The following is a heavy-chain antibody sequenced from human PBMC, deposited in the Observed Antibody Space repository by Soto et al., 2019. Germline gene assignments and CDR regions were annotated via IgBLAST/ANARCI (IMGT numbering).Heavy chain of an antibody. J-gene: IGHJ6*02. D-gene: IGHD6-19*01. Sequence: QEQLVQSGPEVKKPGSSGKVACKASGGTFDSDGISWVRQAPGQGLEWMGGVIPMFGTSNFAQKFKGRVTITADESTTTAYMEMNSMRSEDTAIYFCASGPPGVAETGDYYYCYSLDVGGQGTAVTVSS. CDR3: ASGPPGVAETGDYYYCYSLDV. CDR2: VIPMFGTS. CDR1: GGTFDSDG. V-gene: IGHV1-69*01.